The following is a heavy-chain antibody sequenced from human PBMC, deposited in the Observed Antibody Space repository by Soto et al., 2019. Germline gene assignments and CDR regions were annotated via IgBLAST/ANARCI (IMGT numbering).Heavy chain of an antibody. J-gene: IGHJ5*02. V-gene: IGHV4-59*01. D-gene: IGHD3-9*01. Sequence: SETLSLTCTVSGGSISSYYGSWIRQTPGRGLEWIGYISYSGGTNYNPSLKSRVTISVDTSKNQFSLKLSSVTAADTAVYYCARGGVDYDILTGYPRTTPYNWFDPWGQGTLVTVSS. CDR2: ISYSGGT. CDR3: ARGGVDYDILTGYPRTTPYNWFDP. CDR1: GGSISSYY.